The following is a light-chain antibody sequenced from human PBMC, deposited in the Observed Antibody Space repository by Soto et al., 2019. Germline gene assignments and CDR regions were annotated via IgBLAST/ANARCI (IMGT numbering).Light chain of an antibody. Sequence: DIQMPQSPSSLSASVGDAVSLTCRASRSISNYLNWYQQQPGRAPKLLISGASSLQRGVPSRFSGRGSGTTFTLTITSLQPDDFEIYFCQQSYTAPYTFGPGTKVEI. J-gene: IGKJ3*01. CDR1: RSISNY. V-gene: IGKV1-39*01. CDR2: GAS. CDR3: QQSYTAPYT.